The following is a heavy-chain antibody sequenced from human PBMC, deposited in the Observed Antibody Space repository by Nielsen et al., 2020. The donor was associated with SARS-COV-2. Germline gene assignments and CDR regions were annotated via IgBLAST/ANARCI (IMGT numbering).Heavy chain of an antibody. V-gene: IGHV3-11*06. CDR2: ITSSSTYT. Sequence: GGSLRLSCVGSGFTFSDYYMSWVRQAPGKGLEWVSYITSSSTYTNYADSVKGRFAISRDNAKSSLYLQMSSLRAEDTGVYYCVRESSTYYIDYWGQGILVTVSS. CDR3: VRESSTYYIDY. J-gene: IGHJ4*02. CDR1: GFTFSDYY. D-gene: IGHD2-15*01.